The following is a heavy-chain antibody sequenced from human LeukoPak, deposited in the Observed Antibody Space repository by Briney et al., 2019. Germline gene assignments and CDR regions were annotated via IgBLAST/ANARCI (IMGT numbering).Heavy chain of an antibody. CDR1: GYTFTSYG. CDR3: ARDPSGDY. CDR2: ISAYNGNT. Sequence: GASVKLSCKASGYTFTSYGISWVRQAPGQGLEWMGWISAYNGNTNYAQKLQVRVTTTTDTSTSTAYMELSSVTSDDTAVYYCARDPSGDYWGQGTLVTVSS. V-gene: IGHV1-18*04. J-gene: IGHJ4*02. D-gene: IGHD6-25*01.